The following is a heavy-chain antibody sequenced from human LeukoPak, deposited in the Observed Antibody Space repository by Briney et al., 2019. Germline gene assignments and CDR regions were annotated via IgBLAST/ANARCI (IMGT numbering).Heavy chain of an antibody. J-gene: IGHJ5*02. CDR2: INHSGST. CDR3: ARVCVVVPAAIGSGNWFDP. D-gene: IGHD2-2*02. Sequence: PSETLSLTCAVYGGSFSGYYWSWIRQPPGKGLEWIGEINHSGSTYYNPSLKSRVTISVDTSKNQFSLKLSSVTAADTAVYYCARVCVVVPAAIGSGNWFDPWGQGTLVTVSS. V-gene: IGHV4-34*01. CDR1: GGSFSGYY.